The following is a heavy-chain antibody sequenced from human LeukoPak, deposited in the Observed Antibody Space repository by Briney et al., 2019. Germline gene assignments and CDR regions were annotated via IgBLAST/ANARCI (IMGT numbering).Heavy chain of an antibody. Sequence: GGSLRLSCAASGFTFSSYEMNWVRQAPGKGLEWVSYISSSGSTIYYADSVKGRFTISRDNAKNSLYLQMNSLRAEDTAVYYCARVNTYYDLWSGYLDYWGQGTLVTVSS. CDR1: GFTFSSYE. V-gene: IGHV3-48*03. D-gene: IGHD3-3*01. CDR3: ARVNTYYDLWSGYLDY. CDR2: ISSSGSTI. J-gene: IGHJ4*02.